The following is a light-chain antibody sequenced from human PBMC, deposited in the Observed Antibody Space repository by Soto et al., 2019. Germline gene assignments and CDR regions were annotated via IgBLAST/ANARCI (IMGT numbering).Light chain of an antibody. CDR2: GAS. V-gene: IGKV3-11*01. CDR1: QSVHSN. Sequence: ETVMTQSPAPLSVSPGERATLSCRASQSVHSNLAWYQQKLGQAPRVLIYGASTRATGIPARFSGSGSGTDFTLTISSLEPEDVAVYYCQQRLSWPITFGQGTRLEI. CDR3: QQRLSWPIT. J-gene: IGKJ5*01.